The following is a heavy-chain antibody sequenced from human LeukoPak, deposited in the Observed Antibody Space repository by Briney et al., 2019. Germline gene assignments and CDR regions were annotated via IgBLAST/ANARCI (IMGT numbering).Heavy chain of an antibody. CDR2: IYTSGST. CDR3: ATQYSSSWYGVPLFDY. V-gene: IGHV4-4*07. CDR1: GGSISSYY. J-gene: IGHJ4*02. D-gene: IGHD6-13*01. Sequence: SETLSLTCTVSGGSISSYYWSWIRQPAGKGLEWIGRIYTSGSTNYNPSLKSRVTMSVDTSKNQFSLKLSSVTAADTAVYYCATQYSSSWYGVPLFDYWGQGTLVTVSS.